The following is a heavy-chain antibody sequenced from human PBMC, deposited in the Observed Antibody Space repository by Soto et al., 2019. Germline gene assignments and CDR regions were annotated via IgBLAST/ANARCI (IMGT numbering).Heavy chain of an antibody. CDR1: WYIFANDC. D-gene: IGHD2-15*01. CDR2: IFPGDSDT. Sequence: AESLTISCNSSWYIFANDCIAWVVQMPGKGLEWMGIIFPGDSDTRYSPSFQGQVTISADKSINTAYLQWSSLKSSYTAVYYCARRVAANPYFDFWGQGALVPVSS. J-gene: IGHJ4*02. CDR3: ARRVAANPYFDF. V-gene: IGHV5-51*01.